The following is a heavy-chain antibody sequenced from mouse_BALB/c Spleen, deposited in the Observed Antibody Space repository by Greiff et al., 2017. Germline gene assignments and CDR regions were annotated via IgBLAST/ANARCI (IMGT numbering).Heavy chain of an antibody. D-gene: IGHD2-1*01. J-gene: IGHJ4*01. V-gene: IGHV1-63*02. CDR3: ARRSYLRAIYYGNYDAMDY. CDR1: GYTFTNYW. CDR2: IYPGGGYT. Sequence: QVQLQQSGAELVRPGTSVKMSCKAAGYTFTNYWIGWVKQRPGHGLEWIGDIYPGGGYTNYNEKFKGKATLTADTSSSTAYMQLSSLTSEDSAIYYCARRSYLRAIYYGNYDAMDYWGQGTSVTVSS.